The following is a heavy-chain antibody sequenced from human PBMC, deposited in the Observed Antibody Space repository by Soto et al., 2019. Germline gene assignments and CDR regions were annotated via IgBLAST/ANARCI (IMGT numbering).Heavy chain of an antibody. CDR3: ARSVNYYDSSGYKKWFDL. CDR1: GGSISSSNW. D-gene: IGHD3-22*01. Sequence: SETLSLTCAVSGGSISSSNWWSWVRQPPGKALEWIGEIYHSGSTNYNPSLKSRVTISVDKSKNQFSLKLSSVTAADTAVYYCARSVNYYDSSGYKKWFDLCGQGTLVTVT. J-gene: IGHJ5*02. CDR2: IYHSGST. V-gene: IGHV4-4*02.